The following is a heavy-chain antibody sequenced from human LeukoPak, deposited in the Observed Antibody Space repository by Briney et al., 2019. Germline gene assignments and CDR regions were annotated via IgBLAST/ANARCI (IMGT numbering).Heavy chain of an antibody. Sequence: GGSLRLSCAASGFTFSSYWMHWVRQAPGKGLVWVSRINSDGSSTSYADSVKGRFTISRDNAENTLYLQMNSLRAEDTAVYYCASSRIAAALGYWGQGTLVTVSS. J-gene: IGHJ4*02. V-gene: IGHV3-74*01. CDR1: GFTFSSYW. D-gene: IGHD6-13*01. CDR2: INSDGSST. CDR3: ASSRIAAALGY.